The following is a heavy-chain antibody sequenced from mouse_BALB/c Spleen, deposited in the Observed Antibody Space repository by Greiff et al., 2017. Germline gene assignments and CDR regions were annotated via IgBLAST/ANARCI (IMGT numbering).Heavy chain of an antibody. D-gene: IGHD3-2*01. CDR1: GYSFTGYT. V-gene: IGHV1-18*01. J-gene: IGHJ3*01. CDR3: ARSQTAREPWFAY. CDR2: INPYNGGT. Sequence: VQLKESGPELVKPGASLKISCKASGYSFTGYTMNWVKQSHGKNLEWIGLINPYNGGTSYNQKFKGKATLTVDKSSSTAYMELLSLTSEDSAVYYCARSQTAREPWFAYWGQGTLVTVSA.